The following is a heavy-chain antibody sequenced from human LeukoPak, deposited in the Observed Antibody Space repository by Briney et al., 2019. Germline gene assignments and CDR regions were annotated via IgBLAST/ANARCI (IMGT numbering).Heavy chain of an antibody. J-gene: IGHJ3*02. Sequence: SETLSLTCTVSGYSISSGHYWGWIRQPPGKGLEWIGSMYHSGSTYYNPPLKSRVTISEDTSKNQFSLKLRSVTAADTAVYYCAPLTTAEAFDIWGQGTMVTVSS. V-gene: IGHV4-38-2*02. CDR1: GYSISSGHY. D-gene: IGHD3-22*01. CDR2: MYHSGST. CDR3: APLTTAEAFDI.